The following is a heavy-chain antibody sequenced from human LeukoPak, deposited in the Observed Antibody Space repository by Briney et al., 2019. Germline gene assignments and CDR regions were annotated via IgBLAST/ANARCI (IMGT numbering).Heavy chain of an antibody. CDR3: ARESRGDSGSYYGNAFDI. J-gene: IGHJ3*02. V-gene: IGHV1-46*01. CDR1: GYTFTSYY. Sequence: ASVKVSCKASGYTFTSYYMHWVRQAPGQGLEWMGIINPSGGSTSYAQKFQGRVTMTRDTSTSTVYMELSSLRSEDTAVYYCARESRGDSGSYYGNAFDIWGQGTMVTVSS. CDR2: INPSGGST. D-gene: IGHD1-26*01.